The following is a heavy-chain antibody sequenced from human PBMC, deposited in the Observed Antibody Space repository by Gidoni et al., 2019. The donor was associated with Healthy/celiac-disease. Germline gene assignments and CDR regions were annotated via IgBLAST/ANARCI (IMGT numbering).Heavy chain of an antibody. CDR3: ASYSSGWFGN. D-gene: IGHD6-19*01. Sequence: EVQLVESGGGLVQPGRSLRLSCAASGFTFDDYAMHWVRQAPGKGLEWVSGISWNSDSIGYADSVKGRFTICRDNAKNSLYLQMNSLRVEDTALYYCASYSSGWFGNWGQGTLVTVSS. V-gene: IGHV3-9*01. CDR1: GFTFDDYA. J-gene: IGHJ4*02. CDR2: ISWNSDSI.